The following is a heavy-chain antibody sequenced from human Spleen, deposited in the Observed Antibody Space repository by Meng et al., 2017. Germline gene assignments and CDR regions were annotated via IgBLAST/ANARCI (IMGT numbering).Heavy chain of an antibody. D-gene: IGHD6-13*01. CDR1: GFTFRNFG. Sequence: GESLKISCAASGFTFRNFGMHWVRQAPGKGLEWVSSISSSSSYIYYADSVKGRFTISRDNAKNSLYLQMNSLRAEDTAVYYCARGVGAAAVEPTDAFDIWGQGTMVTVSS. CDR3: ARGVGAAAVEPTDAFDI. J-gene: IGHJ3*02. V-gene: IGHV3-21*01. CDR2: ISSSSSYI.